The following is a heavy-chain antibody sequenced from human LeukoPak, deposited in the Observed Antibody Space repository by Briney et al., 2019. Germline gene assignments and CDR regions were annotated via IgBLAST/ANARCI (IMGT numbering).Heavy chain of an antibody. J-gene: IGHJ6*02. V-gene: IGHV3-11*01. D-gene: IGHD5-24*01. CDR3: ARSRGKLQWPYYYYGMDV. CDR1: GFTFSDYY. Sequence: GGSLRLSCAASGFTFSDYYMRWIRQAPGKGLEWVSYISSSGSTKYYADSVKGRFTIYRDNAKNSLYLQMNSLRAEDTAVYYCARSRGKLQWPYYYYGMDVWGQGTTVTVSS. CDR2: ISSSGSTK.